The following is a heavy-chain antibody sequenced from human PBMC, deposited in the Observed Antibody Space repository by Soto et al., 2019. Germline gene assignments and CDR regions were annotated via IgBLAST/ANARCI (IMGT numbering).Heavy chain of an antibody. CDR3: ARPPGVITVISAFDH. CDR1: GFTFNKHA. Sequence: EVELLQSGGGLVQPGGSLRLSCVASGFTFNKHALAWVRQAPGKGLEWVSAISGSGSSPYDSDSVKGRFTISRDNSNNTLYLQMNSLRAEDTAIYFCARPPGVITVISAFDHWGQGTPVTVSS. D-gene: IGHD3-22*01. J-gene: IGHJ4*02. CDR2: ISGSGSSP. V-gene: IGHV3-23*01.